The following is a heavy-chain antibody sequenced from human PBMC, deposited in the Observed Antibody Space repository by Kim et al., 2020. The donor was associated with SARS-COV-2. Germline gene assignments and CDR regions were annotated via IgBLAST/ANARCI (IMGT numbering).Heavy chain of an antibody. CDR2: IYHSGST. CDR3: AGGWSDSSGYYRLVLDY. D-gene: IGHD3-22*01. CDR1: GGSISSGGYS. Sequence: SETLSLTCAVSGGSISSGGYSWSWIRQPPGKGLEWIGYIYHSGSTYYNPSLEGRVTISVDRSKNQFSLKLSSVTAADTAVYYCAGGWSDSSGYYRLVLDYWGQVTLVTVSS. J-gene: IGHJ4*02. V-gene: IGHV4-30-2*01.